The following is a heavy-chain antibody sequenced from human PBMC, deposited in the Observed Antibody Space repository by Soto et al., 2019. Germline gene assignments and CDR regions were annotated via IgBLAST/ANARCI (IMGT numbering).Heavy chain of an antibody. J-gene: IGHJ6*03. D-gene: IGHD4-17*01. CDR2: ISAYNGNT. V-gene: IGHV1-18*01. CDR1: GYTFTSYG. CDR3: ARDVLDGWYFSWAVTKPTYYYYMDV. Sequence: ASVKVSCKASGYTFTSYGISWVRQAPGQGLEWMGWISAYNGNTNYAQKLQGRVTMTTDTSTSTAYMELRSLRSDDTAVYYCARDVLDGWYFSWAVTKPTYYYYMDVWGKGTTVTVSS.